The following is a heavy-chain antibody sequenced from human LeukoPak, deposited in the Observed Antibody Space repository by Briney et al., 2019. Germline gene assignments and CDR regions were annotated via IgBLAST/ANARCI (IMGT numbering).Heavy chain of an antibody. Sequence: LRLSCAASGFTFSSYSLNWVRQAPGKGLEWIGYIYYSGSTYYNPSLKSRVTISVDTSKNQFSLKLSSVTAADTAVYYCARENYDFETFDPWGQGTLVTVSS. V-gene: IGHV4-30-4*08. CDR2: IYYSGST. D-gene: IGHD3-3*01. CDR1: GFTFSSYS. J-gene: IGHJ5*02. CDR3: ARENYDFETFDP.